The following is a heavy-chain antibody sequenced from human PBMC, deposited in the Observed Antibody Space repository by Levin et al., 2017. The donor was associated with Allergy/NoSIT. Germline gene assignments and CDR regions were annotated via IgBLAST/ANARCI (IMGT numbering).Heavy chain of an antibody. CDR2: IYYSGST. Sequence: PSETLSLTCTVSGGSISSYYWSWIRQPPGKGLEWIGYIYYSGSTNYNPSLKSRVTISVDTSKNQFSLKLSSVTAADTAVYYCARWIVLRFLEYDAFDIWGQGTMVTVSS. V-gene: IGHV4-59*01. CDR3: ARWIVLRFLEYDAFDI. CDR1: GGSISSYY. J-gene: IGHJ3*02. D-gene: IGHD3-3*01.